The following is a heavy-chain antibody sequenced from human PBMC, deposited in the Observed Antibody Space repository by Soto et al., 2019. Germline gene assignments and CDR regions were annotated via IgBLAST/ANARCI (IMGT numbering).Heavy chain of an antibody. J-gene: IGHJ4*02. CDR3: ARGSTDSYPGSRIFDL. D-gene: IGHD3-10*01. CDR2: ITDTGGDQ. CDR1: GFTFGSRA. Sequence: EVQLLESGGDLVQPGGSLRLSCVASGFTFGSRAMSWVRQAPGEGLEWVSTITDTGGDQKYADSVRGRFTMSRDNSKKTLYLQMNSLRVEDSALYDCARGSTDSYPGSRIFDLWGRGTLVTVSS. V-gene: IGHV3-23*01.